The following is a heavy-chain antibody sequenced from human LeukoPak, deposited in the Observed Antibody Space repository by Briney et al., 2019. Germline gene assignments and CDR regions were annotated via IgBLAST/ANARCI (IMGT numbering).Heavy chain of an antibody. Sequence: SETLSLTCTVSGGSITNNNYYWDWIRQPPGKGLEWIGDLYYSGSTHYNPSLKSRVTISVDTSKSQFSLKLTSVTAADTAVYYCARDQGDHDAFDIWGQGTMVTVSS. CDR3: ARDQGDHDAFDI. D-gene: IGHD2-21*02. CDR2: LYYSGST. CDR1: GGSITNNNYY. J-gene: IGHJ3*02. V-gene: IGHV4-39*07.